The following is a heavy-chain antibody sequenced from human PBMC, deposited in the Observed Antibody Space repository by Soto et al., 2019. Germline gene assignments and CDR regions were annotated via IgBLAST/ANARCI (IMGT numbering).Heavy chain of an antibody. CDR1: GGTFSSYT. CDR3: AIAVAGLYGMDV. D-gene: IGHD6-19*01. CDR2: IIPILAIR. J-gene: IGHJ6*02. V-gene: IGHV1-69*02. Sequence: QVQLVQSGAEVKKPGSSVRVSCKASGGTFSSYTISWLRQAPGQGLEWMGRIIPILAIRNYAQKFQGRVTITADKSTTTAYMELSSLRSEDTAVYYCAIAVAGLYGMDVWGQGTTVTVSS.